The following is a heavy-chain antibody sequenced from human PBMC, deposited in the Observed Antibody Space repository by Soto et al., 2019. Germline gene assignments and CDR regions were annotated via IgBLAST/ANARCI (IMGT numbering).Heavy chain of an antibody. CDR2: ISGSGGST. CDR1: GFTFSSYA. V-gene: IGHV3-23*01. Sequence: VGSLRLSCAASGFTFSSYAMSWVRQAPGKGLEWVSAISGSGGSTYYADSVKGRFTISRDNSKNTLYLQMNSLRAEDTAVYYCAKDEWQWPTFFQHWGQGTLVTVSS. D-gene: IGHD6-19*01. CDR3: AKDEWQWPTFFQH. J-gene: IGHJ1*01.